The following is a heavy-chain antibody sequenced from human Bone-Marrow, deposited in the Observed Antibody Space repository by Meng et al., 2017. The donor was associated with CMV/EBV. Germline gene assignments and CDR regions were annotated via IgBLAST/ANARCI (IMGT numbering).Heavy chain of an antibody. V-gene: IGHV3-11*01. D-gene: IGHD3-10*01. CDR1: GFRFGEYY. CDR2: ISGSSYAK. CDR3: ATDLRASIKYYFDD. Sequence: ASGFRFGEYYMSWIRQAPGKGLEWVSYISGSSYAKYYADSVKGRFTISRDNARNSLYLEMNSLRAEDTAFYFCATDLRASIKYYFDDWGQGTLVTVSS. J-gene: IGHJ4*02.